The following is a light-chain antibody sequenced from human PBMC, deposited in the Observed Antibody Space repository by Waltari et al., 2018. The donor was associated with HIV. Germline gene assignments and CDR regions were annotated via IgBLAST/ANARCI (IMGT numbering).Light chain of an antibody. Sequence: KAPKLMIYAVSNRPSGVSNRFSCSKSGNTASLTISGLQAEDEADYYCSSYTSSRSYVFGTGTRVTV. CDR3: SSYTSSRSYV. CDR2: AVS. J-gene: IGLJ1*01. V-gene: IGLV2-14*03.